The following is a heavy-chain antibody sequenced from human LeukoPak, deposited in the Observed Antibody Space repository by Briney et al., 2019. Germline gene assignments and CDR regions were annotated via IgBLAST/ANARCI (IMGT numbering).Heavy chain of an antibody. J-gene: IGHJ6*02. CDR1: GFTFSSYA. Sequence: GGSLRLSCAASGFTFSSYAMSWVRQAPGKGLEWVSAISGSGGSTYYADSVKGRFTISRDNSKNTLYLQMNSLRAEDTAVYYCARGATFGGTQGAYYYYSMDVWGQGTTVTVSS. D-gene: IGHD3-16*01. CDR3: ARGATFGGTQGAYYYYSMDV. V-gene: IGHV3-23*01. CDR2: ISGSGGST.